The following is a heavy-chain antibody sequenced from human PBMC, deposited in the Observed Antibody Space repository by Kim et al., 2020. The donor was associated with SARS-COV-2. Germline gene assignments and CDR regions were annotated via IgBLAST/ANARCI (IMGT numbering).Heavy chain of an antibody. CDR2: ISSSSSYI. CDR1: GFTFSSYS. Sequence: GGSLRLSCAASGFTFSSYSMNWVRQAPGKGLEWVSSISSSSSYIYYADSVKGRFTISRDNAKNSLYLQMNSLRAEDTAVYYCARDDPRFLEWLKLYYYYGMDVWGQGTTVTVSS. J-gene: IGHJ6*02. V-gene: IGHV3-21*01. D-gene: IGHD3-3*01. CDR3: ARDDPRFLEWLKLYYYYGMDV.